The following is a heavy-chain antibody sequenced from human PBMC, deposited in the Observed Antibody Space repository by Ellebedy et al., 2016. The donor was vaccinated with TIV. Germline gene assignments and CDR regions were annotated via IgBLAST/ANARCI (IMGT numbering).Heavy chain of an antibody. CDR1: GFTFSSYS. V-gene: IGHV3-48*02. CDR3: ARDGNSVGGTYWYFDL. J-gene: IGHJ2*01. Sequence: GESLKISCAATGFTFSSYSMNWVRQAPGKGLEWVSYISSGITTTYYADSVEGRFTISRDNAKNSLYLQMNSLRDEDTAVYYCARDGNSVGGTYWYFDLWGRGTLVTASA. CDR2: ISSGITTT. D-gene: IGHD1-26*01.